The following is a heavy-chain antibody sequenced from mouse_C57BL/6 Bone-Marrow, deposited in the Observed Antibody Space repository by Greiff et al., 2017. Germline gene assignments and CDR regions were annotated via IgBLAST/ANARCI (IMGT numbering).Heavy chain of an antibody. V-gene: IGHV14-3*01. D-gene: IGHD1-1*01. Sequence: VQLQQSVAELVRPGASVKLSCTASGFNIKNTYMHWVKQRPEQGLEWIGRIDPANGNTKYAPKFQGKATITADTSSNTAYLQLSSLTSEDTAIYYCAKMDYGSSYGFAYWGQGTLVTVSA. CDR1: GFNIKNTY. CDR2: IDPANGNT. J-gene: IGHJ3*01. CDR3: AKMDYGSSYGFAY.